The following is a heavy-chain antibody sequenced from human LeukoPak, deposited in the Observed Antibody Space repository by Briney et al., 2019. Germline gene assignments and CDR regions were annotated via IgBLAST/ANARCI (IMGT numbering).Heavy chain of an antibody. CDR1: GFTFDDYA. V-gene: IGHV3-9*01. CDR3: AKDSAERVGYFDY. Sequence: GRSLRLSCAASGFTFDDYAMHWVRQAPGKGLERVSGISWNSGSIGYADSVKGRFTISRDNAKNSLYLQMNSLRAEDTALYYCAKDSAERVGYFDYWGQGTLVTVSS. D-gene: IGHD1-26*01. J-gene: IGHJ4*02. CDR2: ISWNSGSI.